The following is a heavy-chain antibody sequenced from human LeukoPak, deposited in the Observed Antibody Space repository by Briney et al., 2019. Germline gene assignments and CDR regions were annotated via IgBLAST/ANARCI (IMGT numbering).Heavy chain of an antibody. CDR3: AKQGNSGSYYFDYFDY. J-gene: IGHJ4*02. Sequence: SLRLSCAASGFTFDDYAMHWVRHAPGKGLEWVSGISWNSGSIGYADSVKGRFTISRDNAKNSLYLQMNSLRAEDTALYYCAKQGNSGSYYFDYFDYWGQGTLVTVSS. CDR1: GFTFDDYA. CDR2: ISWNSGSI. D-gene: IGHD1-26*01. V-gene: IGHV3-9*01.